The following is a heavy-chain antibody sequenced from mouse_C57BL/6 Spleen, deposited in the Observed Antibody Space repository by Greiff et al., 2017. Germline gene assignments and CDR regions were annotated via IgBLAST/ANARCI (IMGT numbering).Heavy chain of an antibody. V-gene: IGHV3-6*01. CDR1: GYSITSGYY. CDR3: ARDQAATGGGFAY. D-gene: IGHD1-2*01. J-gene: IGHJ3*01. Sequence: DVQLQESGPGLVKPSQSLSLTCSVTGYSITSGYYWNWIRQFPGNKLEWMGYISYDGSNNYNPSLKNRISITRDTSKNQFFLKLNSVTTEDTATYYCARDQAATGGGFAYWGQGTLVTVSA. CDR2: ISYDGSN.